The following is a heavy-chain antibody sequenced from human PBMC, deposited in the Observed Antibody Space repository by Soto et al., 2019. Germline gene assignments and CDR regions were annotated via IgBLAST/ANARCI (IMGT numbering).Heavy chain of an antibody. CDR1: GGTFSSYA. Sequence: SVKVSCKASGGTFSSYAISWVRQAPGQGLEWMGGIIPIFGTANYAQKFQGRVTITADESTSTAYMELSSLRSEDTAVYYCARVQYYASSGSFPHWFDPWGQGTLVTVSS. V-gene: IGHV1-69*13. J-gene: IGHJ5*02. CDR3: ARVQYYASSGSFPHWFDP. CDR2: IIPIFGTA. D-gene: IGHD3-22*01.